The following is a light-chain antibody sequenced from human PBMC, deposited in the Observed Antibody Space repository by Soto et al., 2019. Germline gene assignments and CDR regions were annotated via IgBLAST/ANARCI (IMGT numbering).Light chain of an antibody. Sequence: QCVLTQPASVSGSPGRSITISCTGTSSDVGGYNYVSWYQQHPGKAPKFMIHDVSNRPSGVSNRFSGSKSGNTASLTISGLQAEDEADYYCCSYTTSNTRQIVFGTGTKVTVL. CDR3: CSYTTSNTRQIV. J-gene: IGLJ1*01. CDR2: DVS. CDR1: SSDVGGYNY. V-gene: IGLV2-14*01.